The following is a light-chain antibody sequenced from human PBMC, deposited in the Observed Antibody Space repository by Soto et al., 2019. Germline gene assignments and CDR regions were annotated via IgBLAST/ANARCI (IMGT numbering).Light chain of an antibody. CDR3: SSYAGSNNVL. CDR2: EVS. Sequence: QSALTQPPSASGSPGQSVTISCTGTSSDVGAYNYVSWYQQHPGKAPKLMIYEVSKRPSVVPDRFSGSKSGNTASLTVSGLQAEDEADYYCSSYAGSNNVLFGGGTKLTVL. J-gene: IGLJ2*01. CDR1: SSDVGAYNY. V-gene: IGLV2-8*01.